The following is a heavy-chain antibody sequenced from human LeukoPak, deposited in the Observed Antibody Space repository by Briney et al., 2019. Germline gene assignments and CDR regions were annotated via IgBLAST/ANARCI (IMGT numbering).Heavy chain of an antibody. CDR1: GGTFSSYA. J-gene: IGHJ4*02. CDR3: ARAPPVVPAAILGPYFDY. CDR2: IIPIFGTA. Sequence: GASVKVSCKASGGTFSSYAISWARQAPGQGLEWMGGIIPIFGTANYAQKFQGRVTITTDESTSTAYMELSSLRSEDTAVYYRARAPPVVPAAILGPYFDYWGQGTLVTVSS. V-gene: IGHV1-69*05. D-gene: IGHD2-2*02.